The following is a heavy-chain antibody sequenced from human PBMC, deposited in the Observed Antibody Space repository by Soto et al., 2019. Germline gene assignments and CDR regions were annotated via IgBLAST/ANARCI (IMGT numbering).Heavy chain of an antibody. J-gene: IGHJ3*02. Sequence: SETLSLTCTVSGGSISSTSYYWGWIRQPPGKGLEWIGNIYFSGSTYYNPSLKSRVTISVDTSKNQFSLRLSSVTAADTAVYYCARQAKDVDDAFDIWGQGTMVTVSS. CDR1: GGSISSTSYY. CDR2: IYFSGST. CDR3: ARQAKDVDDAFDI. V-gene: IGHV4-39*01.